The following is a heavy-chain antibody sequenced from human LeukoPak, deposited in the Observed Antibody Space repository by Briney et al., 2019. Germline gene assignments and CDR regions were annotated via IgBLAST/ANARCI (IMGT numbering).Heavy chain of an antibody. CDR1: GGSISSSNW. J-gene: IGHJ4*02. CDR3: ARDRQERDPDNSSSTAGPPGQADY. CDR2: IYHSGST. D-gene: IGHD6-6*01. Sequence: PSETLSLTCAVSGGSISSSNWWSWVRQPPGKGLEWIGEIYHSGSTNYNPSLKSRVTISVDKSKNQFSLKLSSVTAADTAVYYCARDRQERDPDNSSSTAGPPGQADYWGQGTLVTVSS. V-gene: IGHV4-4*02.